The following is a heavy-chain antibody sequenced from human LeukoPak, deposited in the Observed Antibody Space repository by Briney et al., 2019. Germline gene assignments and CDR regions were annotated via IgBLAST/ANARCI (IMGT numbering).Heavy chain of an antibody. Sequence: QPGGSLRLSCAASGFTFRSYGMHWVRQAPGKGLEWVTFIRYDGSNKYYADSVKGRFTISRDNSKNTLYLQMNSLRAEDTAVYYCAKAMVRGVITYYYYYMDVWGKGTTVTISS. V-gene: IGHV3-30*02. J-gene: IGHJ6*03. CDR2: IRYDGSNK. CDR1: GFTFRSYG. CDR3: AKAMVRGVITYYYYYMDV. D-gene: IGHD3-10*01.